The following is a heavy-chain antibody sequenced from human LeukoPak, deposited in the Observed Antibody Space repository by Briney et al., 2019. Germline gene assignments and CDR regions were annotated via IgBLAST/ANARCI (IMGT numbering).Heavy chain of an antibody. V-gene: IGHV3-30*02. D-gene: IGHD2-21*02. CDR2: IRYDGSNK. Sequence: GGSLKLSCAASGFAFRNFAMHWVRQAPGKGLEWVAFIRYDGSNKYYADSVKGRFTISRDNSKNTLYLQLNSLRAEDTAVYYCAKDHRAYCGGDCVDFDYWGQGTLVTVSS. J-gene: IGHJ4*02. CDR1: GFAFRNFA. CDR3: AKDHRAYCGGDCVDFDY.